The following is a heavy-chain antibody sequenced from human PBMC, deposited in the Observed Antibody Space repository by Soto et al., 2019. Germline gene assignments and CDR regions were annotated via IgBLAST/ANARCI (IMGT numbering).Heavy chain of an antibody. CDR3: AKDTTGSSWYTLEYFDY. CDR1: GFTFSSYG. V-gene: IGHV3-30*18. CDR2: ISYDGSNK. D-gene: IGHD6-13*01. Sequence: QVQLVESGGGVVQPGRSLRLSCAASGFTFSSYGMHWVRQAPGKGLEWVSVISYDGSNKYYADSVKGRFTISRDNFKNALYLQMTSLRAEDTAVYYCAKDTTGSSWYTLEYFDYGGQGTLVTVSS. J-gene: IGHJ4*02.